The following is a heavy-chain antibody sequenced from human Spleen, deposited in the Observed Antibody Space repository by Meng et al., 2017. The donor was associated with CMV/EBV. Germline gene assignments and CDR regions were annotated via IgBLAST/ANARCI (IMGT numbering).Heavy chain of an antibody. CDR2: IRSKAYGGTT. CDR3: TMGSGYLIDY. V-gene: IGHV3-49*04. CDR1: GFTFGDYA. J-gene: IGHJ4*02. D-gene: IGHD3-3*01. Sequence: GESLKISCTASGFTFGDYAMSWVRQAPGKGLEWVGFIRSKAYGGTTEYAASVKGRFTISRDDSKSIAYLQMNSLKTEDTAVYYCTMGSGYLIDYWGQGTLVTVSS.